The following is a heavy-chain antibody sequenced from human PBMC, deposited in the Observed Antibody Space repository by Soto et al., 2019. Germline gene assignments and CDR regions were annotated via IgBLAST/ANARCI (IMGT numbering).Heavy chain of an antibody. CDR1: GGSISSSRYY. V-gene: IGHV4-39*01. J-gene: IGHJ4*02. CDR3: ARLSGDYYDSSR. D-gene: IGHD3-22*01. Sequence: QLQLQESGPGLVKPSETLSLTCTVSGGSISSSRYYWGWIRQPPGKGLEWIGSIFYSGSTYYNPSLKRRVTIFVDTYKNQFSLKLSSVTAADTAVYSCARLSGDYYDSSRWGQGTLVTVSS. CDR2: IFYSGST.